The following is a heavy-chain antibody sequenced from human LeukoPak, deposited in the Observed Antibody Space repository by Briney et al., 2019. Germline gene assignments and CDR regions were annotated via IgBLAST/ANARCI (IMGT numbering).Heavy chain of an antibody. CDR3: ATAAASKLYSSKNWFDP. D-gene: IGHD6-13*01. CDR2: FDPEDGET. J-gene: IGHJ5*02. Sequence: GASVKVSCKVSGYTLTELSMHWVRQAPGKGLEWMGGFDPEDGETIYAQKFQGRVTMTEDTSTDTAYMELSSLRSEDTAVYYCATAAASKLYSSKNWFDPWGQGTLVTVSS. V-gene: IGHV1-24*01. CDR1: GYTLTELS.